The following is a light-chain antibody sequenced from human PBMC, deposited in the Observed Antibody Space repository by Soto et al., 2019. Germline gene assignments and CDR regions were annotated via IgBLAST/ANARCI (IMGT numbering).Light chain of an antibody. Sequence: EIVMTQSPATLSVSPGERATLSCRASQSVSSNVAWYQQIPGQTPRIIIFGASGRATGIPDRFSGSGSGTDFTLTISRLEPEDFAVYYCQQYGSLSWTFGQGTKVDIK. J-gene: IGKJ1*01. V-gene: IGKV3-20*01. CDR3: QQYGSLSWT. CDR1: QSVSSN. CDR2: GAS.